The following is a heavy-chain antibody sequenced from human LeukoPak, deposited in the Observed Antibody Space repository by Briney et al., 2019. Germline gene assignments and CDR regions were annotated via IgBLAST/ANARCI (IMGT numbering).Heavy chain of an antibody. D-gene: IGHD6-19*01. Sequence: ASVKVSCKASGYTFTSYYMHWVRQAPGQGLGWMGIINPSGGSTSYAQKFQGRVTMTRDTSTSTVYMELSSLRSEDAAVYYCARDLDGIAVAGTNGLGFFDYWGQGTLVTVSS. J-gene: IGHJ4*02. CDR3: ARDLDGIAVAGTNGLGFFDY. CDR1: GYTFTSYY. CDR2: INPSGGST. V-gene: IGHV1-46*03.